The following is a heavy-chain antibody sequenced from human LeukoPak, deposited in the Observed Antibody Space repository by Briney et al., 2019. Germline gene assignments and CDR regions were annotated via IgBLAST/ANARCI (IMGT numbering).Heavy chain of an antibody. D-gene: IGHD5-18*01. V-gene: IGHV3-7*01. Sequence: PGGSLSLSCAASGFTFSSYWMSWVRQAPGKGLEWVANIKQDGSEKYYVDSVKGRFTISRDNAKNSLYLQMNSLRAEDTAVYYCARDSKSYQIQLWFRGDDAFDIWGQGTMVTVSS. CDR2: IKQDGSEK. CDR1: GFTFSSYW. J-gene: IGHJ3*02. CDR3: ARDSKSYQIQLWFRGDDAFDI.